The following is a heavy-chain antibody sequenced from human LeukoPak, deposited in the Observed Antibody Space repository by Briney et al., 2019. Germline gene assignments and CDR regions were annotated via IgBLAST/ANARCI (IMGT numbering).Heavy chain of an antibody. V-gene: IGHV3-7*05. CDR2: MKEDGSMK. D-gene: IGHD6-25*01. CDR1: GFTFSRYW. J-gene: IGHJ4*02. Sequence: PGGSLRLSCAASGFTFSRYWMSWVRQAPGKGLEWEANMKEDGSMKYFLYSVKGRFTISRDNAKNSLYLDMNSLRAEDSALYYCARQGAALDYWGQGTLVTVPS. CDR3: ARQGAALDY.